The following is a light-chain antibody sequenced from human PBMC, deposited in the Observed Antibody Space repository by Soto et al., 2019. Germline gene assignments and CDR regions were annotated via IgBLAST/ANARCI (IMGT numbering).Light chain of an antibody. CDR2: DAS. CDR3: QQRSSWPLT. Sequence: EIVLTQSPATLSLSPGARATISCLARQSVRAYLAWDQQKPGQAPRLLIYDASNRATGIPARFSGSGSGTDFTLTISSLEPEDFAVYYCQQRSSWPLTFGGGTKVDI. J-gene: IGKJ4*01. CDR1: QSVRAY. V-gene: IGKV3-11*01.